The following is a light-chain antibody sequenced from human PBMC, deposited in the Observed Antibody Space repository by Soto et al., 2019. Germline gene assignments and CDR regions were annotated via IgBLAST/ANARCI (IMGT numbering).Light chain of an antibody. J-gene: IGLJ2*01. V-gene: IGLV2-14*01. CDR3: CSYRSSSTLV. CDR1: SSDIGAYKY. CDR2: EVS. Sequence: QSVLTQPGSVSGSPGQSVTISCTGTSSDIGAYKYVSWYQHHPGKSPRLLIYEVSNRPSGVSNRFSASKSGNTASLTISGLQAEDEADYYCCSYRSSSTLVFGGGTKVTVL.